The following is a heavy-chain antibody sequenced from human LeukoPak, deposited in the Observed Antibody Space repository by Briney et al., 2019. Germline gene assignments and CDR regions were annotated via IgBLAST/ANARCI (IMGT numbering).Heavy chain of an antibody. CDR1: GYTLTRYF. D-gene: IGHD1-1*01. V-gene: IGHV1-46*01. Sequence: ASVKVSCKASGYTLTRYFIHWVRQAPGQGLEWMGIINPNGGSTSYPQKFQGRVTMTKDTSTSTGYMELRSLRSDDTAVYYCARDSDDSDYYYFDVWGKGTTVTVSS. CDR2: INPNGGST. J-gene: IGHJ6*03. CDR3: ARDSDDSDYYYFDV.